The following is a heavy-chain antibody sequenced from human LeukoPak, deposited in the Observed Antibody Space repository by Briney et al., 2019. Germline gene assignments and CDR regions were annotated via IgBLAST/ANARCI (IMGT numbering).Heavy chain of an antibody. J-gene: IGHJ4*02. CDR1: GGSISSYY. CDR3: AGYRYDFWSGFKRPYYFDY. V-gene: IGHV4-4*07. D-gene: IGHD3-3*01. CDR2: IYTSGST. Sequence: SETLSLTCTVSGGSISSYYWSWIRQPAGKGLEWIGRIYTSGSTNYNPSLKSRVTMSVDTSKNQFSLKLSSVTAADTAVYYCAGYRYDFWSGFKRPYYFDYWGQGTLVTVSS.